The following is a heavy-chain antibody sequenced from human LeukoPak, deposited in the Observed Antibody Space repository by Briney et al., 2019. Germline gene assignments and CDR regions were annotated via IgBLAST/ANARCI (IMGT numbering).Heavy chain of an antibody. CDR1: GYTFTNYG. Sequence: ASVKVSCKTSGYTFTNYGINWVRQAPGQGLEWIGWITTYNGDANYAQKLQGRVTMTTDTSTSTAYMELRSLRSDDTAVYYCARGSSYGFSMGYWGQGTLVTVSS. V-gene: IGHV1-18*01. CDR2: ITTYNGDA. J-gene: IGHJ4*02. CDR3: ARGSSYGFSMGY. D-gene: IGHD5-18*01.